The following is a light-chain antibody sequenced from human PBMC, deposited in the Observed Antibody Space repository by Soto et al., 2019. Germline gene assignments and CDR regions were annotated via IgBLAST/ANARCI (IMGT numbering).Light chain of an antibody. CDR1: QTISSW. CDR3: QQYHGFPYT. V-gene: IGKV1-5*03. Sequence: DIQMTQSPSTLSGSVGDRVTITCRASQTISSWLAWYQQKPGKAPKLLIYKASTLKSGVPSRFSGSGFGTEFTLNISSLQPDDFATYYCQQYHGFPYTFGLGTKVEIK. CDR2: KAS. J-gene: IGKJ2*01.